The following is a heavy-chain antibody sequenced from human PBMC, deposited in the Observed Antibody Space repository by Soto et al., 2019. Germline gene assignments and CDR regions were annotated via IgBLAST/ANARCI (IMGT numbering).Heavy chain of an antibody. Sequence: PSETLSLTCTVSGGSISIYYWSWIRQSPGKGLEWIGYIYYSGSTDYNPSLKSRVTISVDTSKNQFSLKLRSVTAADTAVYYCARASGVGVVGSIGPIDYWGQGTLVTVSS. D-gene: IGHD1-26*01. CDR3: ARASGVGVVGSIGPIDY. V-gene: IGHV4-59*01. CDR1: GGSISIYY. CDR2: IYYSGST. J-gene: IGHJ4*02.